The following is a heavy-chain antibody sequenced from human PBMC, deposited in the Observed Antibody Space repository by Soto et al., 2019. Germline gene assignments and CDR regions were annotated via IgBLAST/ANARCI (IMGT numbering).Heavy chain of an antibody. V-gene: IGHV4-4*02. CDR2: VFHTGTT. CDR1: GDSVSSPYY. CDR3: ARSAGWYAIHA. D-gene: IGHD6-19*01. J-gene: IGHJ5*02. Sequence: QVQLQESGPGLVKPSGTLSLTCAVSGDSVSSPYYWCWVRQSPGKGLEWIGEVFHTGTTSYNPSLRNRFTISMDKSINLFSLDLSAVTAADTAVYYCARSAGWYAIHAWGPGTLVIVSS.